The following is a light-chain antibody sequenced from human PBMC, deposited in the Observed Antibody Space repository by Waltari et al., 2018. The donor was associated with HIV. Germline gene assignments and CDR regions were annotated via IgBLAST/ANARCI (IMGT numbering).Light chain of an antibody. CDR3: QQYYSYST. V-gene: IGKV1-5*03. CDR2: KAS. Sequence: IPLTQSPSTVSASVGDRITISCLASQTVYNWLAWYQQRPGKAPKLLIYKASTLESGVPPRFSGSGSGTEFTLTINGLQSDDFATYYCQQYYSYSTFGPGTKVDIK. CDR1: QTVYNW. J-gene: IGKJ3*01.